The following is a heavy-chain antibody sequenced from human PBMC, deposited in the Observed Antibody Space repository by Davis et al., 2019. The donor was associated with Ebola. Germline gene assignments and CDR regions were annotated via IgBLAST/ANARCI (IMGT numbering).Heavy chain of an antibody. CDR3: ARPPGVVLSYYGMDV. J-gene: IGHJ6*02. Sequence: PGGSLRLSCAASGFTFSSYWMSWVRQAPGKGLEWVANIKQDGSEKYYVDSVKGRFTISRDNAKNSLYLQMNSLRAEDTAVYYCARPPGVVLSYYGMDVWGQGTTVTVSS. D-gene: IGHD2-2*01. V-gene: IGHV3-7*03. CDR2: IKQDGSEK. CDR1: GFTFSSYW.